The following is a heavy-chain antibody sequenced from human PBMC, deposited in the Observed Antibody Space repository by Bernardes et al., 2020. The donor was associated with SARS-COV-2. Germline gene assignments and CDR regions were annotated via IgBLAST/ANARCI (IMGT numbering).Heavy chain of an antibody. CDR1: GFTFSSYE. CDR2: ISSSGSTI. V-gene: IGHV3-48*03. Sequence: GGSLRLSCAASGFTFSSYEMNWVRQAPGKGLEWVSYISSSGSTIYYADSVKGRFTISRDNAKNSLYLQMNSLRAEDTAVYYCARDLPYDYGDNGGVFDYWGGGYNCDWGQGTLVTVSS. D-gene: IGHD4-17*01. CDR3: ARDLPYDYGDNGGVFDYWGGGYNCD. J-gene: IGHJ1*01.